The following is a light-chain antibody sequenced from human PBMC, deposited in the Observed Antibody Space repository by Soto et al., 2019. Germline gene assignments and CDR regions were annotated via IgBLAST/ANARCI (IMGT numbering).Light chain of an antibody. J-gene: IGLJ2*01. CDR3: SSYTSSSALGVV. Sequence: QSALTQPASVSGSPGQSITISCTGTSSDVGGYNYVSWYQQHTGKAPKLMIYDVSNRPSGVSNRFSGSKSGNTASLTISGLQAEDGADYYCSSYTSSSALGVVFGGGTKVTVL. CDR1: SSDVGGYNY. V-gene: IGLV2-14*01. CDR2: DVS.